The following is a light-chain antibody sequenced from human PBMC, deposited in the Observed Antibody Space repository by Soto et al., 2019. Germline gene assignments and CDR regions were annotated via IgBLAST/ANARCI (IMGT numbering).Light chain of an antibody. CDR3: EQYGSSPRT. CDR2: GAS. J-gene: IGKJ1*01. CDR1: QSVSSSY. Sequence: ESVLTQSPGTLSLSPGERPTLSCSASQSVSSSYLAWYQQKPGQAPRLLIYGASTRATGIPARFSGSGSGTDFTLTISSLDPEDFAVYYCEQYGSSPRTFGQGTKVDIK. V-gene: IGKV3-20*01.